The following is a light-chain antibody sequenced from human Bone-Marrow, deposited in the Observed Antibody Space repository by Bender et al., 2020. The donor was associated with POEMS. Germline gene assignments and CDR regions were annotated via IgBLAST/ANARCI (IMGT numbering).Light chain of an antibody. CDR2: DNT. V-gene: IGLV1-40*01. Sequence: QSVLTQPPSLSGAPGQRVTISCTGSSSNIGAGFDVHWYQQFPGTAPKLLIYDNTRRPSGVPDRFSGSKSDTSASLAISGVQAEDEADYYCQAYDSSLSGSIFGGGTRLTV. CDR1: SSNIGAGFD. CDR3: QAYDSSLSGSI. J-gene: IGLJ2*01.